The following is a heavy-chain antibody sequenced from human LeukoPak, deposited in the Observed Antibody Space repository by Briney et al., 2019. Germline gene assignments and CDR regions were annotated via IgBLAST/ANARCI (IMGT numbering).Heavy chain of an antibody. CDR1: GVSVTTGTYH. J-gene: IGHJ5*02. D-gene: IGHD3-16*01. CDR2: VYFDGRT. Sequence: PSETLSLTCSVSGVSVTTGTYHWAWIRQPPGKGLEWIVSVYFDGRTHYNRSLQSRIAISVDTSKNQYSLRLSPVTAADTAVYYCARDHYYDGRGRFDPWGQGILVTVSS. CDR3: ARDHYYDGRGRFDP. V-gene: IGHV4-39*07.